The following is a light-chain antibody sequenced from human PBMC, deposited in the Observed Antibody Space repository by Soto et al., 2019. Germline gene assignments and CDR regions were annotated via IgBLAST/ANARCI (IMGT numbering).Light chain of an antibody. CDR1: QSVSSY. CDR2: AAS. J-gene: IGKJ5*01. CDR3: QQSYSTPPIT. V-gene: IGKV1-39*01. Sequence: DIQMTQSPSSLSASVGDRVTITCRAIQSVSSYLNWYQQKPGKAPKLLIYAASGLQSGVPSRFSGSGSGTDFTLTISSLQPEDFATYYCQQSYSTPPITFGQGTRLEIK.